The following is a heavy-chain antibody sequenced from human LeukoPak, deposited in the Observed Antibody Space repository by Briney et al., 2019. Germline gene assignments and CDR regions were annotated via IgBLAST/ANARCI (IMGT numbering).Heavy chain of an antibody. CDR3: ARDPSLYDSSGYRGAFDI. Sequence: SETLSLTCGVSGGSFSGYDWTWVRQPPGKGLEWIGQINYGGDTNYSPSLKSRVTISTDTSKKQFSLKLSSVTAADTAVYYCARDPSLYDSSGYRGAFDIWGQGTMVTVSS. V-gene: IGHV4-34*01. D-gene: IGHD3-22*01. J-gene: IGHJ3*02. CDR1: GGSFSGYD. CDR2: INYGGDT.